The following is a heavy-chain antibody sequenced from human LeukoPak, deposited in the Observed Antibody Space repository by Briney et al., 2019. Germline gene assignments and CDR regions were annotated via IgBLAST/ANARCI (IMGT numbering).Heavy chain of an antibody. CDR2: INAGNGNT. CDR1: GYTFTSYA. Sequence: ASVKVSCKASGYTFTSYAMHWVRQAPGQRLEWMGWINAGNGNTKYSQKFQGRVTITRDTYASTAYMELSSLRSEDTAVYYCARVSGYDFHPIDYWGQGTLVTVSS. CDR3: ARVSGYDFHPIDY. V-gene: IGHV1-3*01. J-gene: IGHJ4*02. D-gene: IGHD5-12*01.